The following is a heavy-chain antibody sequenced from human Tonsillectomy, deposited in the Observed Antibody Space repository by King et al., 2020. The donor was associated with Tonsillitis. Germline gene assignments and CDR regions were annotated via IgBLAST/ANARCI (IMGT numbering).Heavy chain of an antibody. V-gene: IGHV3-30*18. Sequence: VQLVESGGGVVQPGRSLRLSCAASGFTFSSYGMHWVRQAPGKGLEWVAVISYDGSNKYYADSVKGRFTISRDNSKNTLYLQMNSLRAEDTAVYYCAKGPGLYWGQGTMVTVSS. D-gene: IGHD3-16*02. J-gene: IGHJ3*01. CDR2: ISYDGSNK. CDR3: AKGPGLY. CDR1: GFTFSSYG.